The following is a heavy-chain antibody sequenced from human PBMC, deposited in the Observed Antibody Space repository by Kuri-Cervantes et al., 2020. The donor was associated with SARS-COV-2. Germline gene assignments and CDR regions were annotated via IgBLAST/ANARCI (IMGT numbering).Heavy chain of an antibody. D-gene: IGHD2-2*01. Sequence: ASVKVSCKAPGYTFTGYYMHWVRQAPGQGLEWMGWINPNRGGTNYAQKFQGWVTMTRDTSISTAYMELSRLRSDDTAVYYCARGDIVVVPAGYYYYYYGMDVWGQGTTVTVSS. CDR1: GYTFTGYY. CDR3: ARGDIVVVPAGYYYYYYGMDV. CDR2: INPNRGGT. V-gene: IGHV1-2*04. J-gene: IGHJ6*02.